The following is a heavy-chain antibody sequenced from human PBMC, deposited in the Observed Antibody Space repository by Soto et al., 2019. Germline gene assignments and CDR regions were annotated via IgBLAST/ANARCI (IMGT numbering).Heavy chain of an antibody. CDR2: ITSSSGHI. Sequence: PGGSLRLSCEASGFTLTTYTMNWVRQASGKGLEWVSSITSSSGHIYYADPVKGRFTISRDNAKTSLYLQVNSLRAEDTAVYYCAKGGHIDFCGQGTLVTVSS. CDR3: AKGGHIDF. V-gene: IGHV3-21*04. D-gene: IGHD3-16*01. J-gene: IGHJ4*02. CDR1: GFTLTTYT.